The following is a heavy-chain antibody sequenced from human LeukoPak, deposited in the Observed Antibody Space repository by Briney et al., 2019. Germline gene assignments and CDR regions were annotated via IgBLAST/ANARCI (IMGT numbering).Heavy chain of an antibody. V-gene: IGHV4-4*07. J-gene: IGHJ3*02. CDR3: ARVSVVVTAFDI. CDR2: IYTSGST. CDR1: GGSISSYY. D-gene: IGHD2-15*01. Sequence: KPSETLSLTCTVSGGSISSYYWSWIRQPAGKGLEWVGRIYTSGSTNYNPSLKRRVTISVDTSTNQFSLKLSSVTAADTAVYYCARVSVVVTAFDIWGQGTMVTVSS.